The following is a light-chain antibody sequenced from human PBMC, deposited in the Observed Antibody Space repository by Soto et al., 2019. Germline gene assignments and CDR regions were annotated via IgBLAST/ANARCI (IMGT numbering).Light chain of an antibody. Sequence: EIVLTQSPGTLSLSPGERATLSCRASQSINSNYLAWYQLKPGQAPRLLIYGAPIRATAIPDRFSGSVSGTDFTLTISRLDPEDFAVYFCQQYGTSPRTFGQGTKVDIK. V-gene: IGKV3-20*01. CDR3: QQYGTSPRT. CDR1: QSINSNY. CDR2: GAP. J-gene: IGKJ1*01.